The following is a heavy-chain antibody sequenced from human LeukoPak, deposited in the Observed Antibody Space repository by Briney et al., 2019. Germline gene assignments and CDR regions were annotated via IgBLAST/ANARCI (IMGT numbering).Heavy chain of an antibody. Sequence: SETLSLTCTVSGGSISSSNWWSWVRQPPGKGLEWIGEIYHSGSTNYNPSLKSRVTISVDKSKNKFSLKLMSVTAADTAVYYCARECGYYLASYYMDDWGKGTMVTVSS. V-gene: IGHV4-4*02. J-gene: IGHJ6*03. CDR3: ARECGYYLASYYMDD. CDR1: GGSISSSNW. D-gene: IGHD3-3*01. CDR2: IYHSGST.